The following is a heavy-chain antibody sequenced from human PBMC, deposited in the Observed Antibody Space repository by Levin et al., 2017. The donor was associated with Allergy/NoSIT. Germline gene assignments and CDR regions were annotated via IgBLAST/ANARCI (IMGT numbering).Heavy chain of an antibody. Sequence: SQTLSLTCAISWDSVSSENVAWNWIRQSPSRGLEWLGRTYYRSRWYTDYTLSVRRRLTIYPDTSKNHFSLQLNSVTFEDAAVYYCARGHSTSPTSYFDYWGQGVLVTVSS. CDR3: ARGHSTSPTSYFDY. CDR1: WDSVSSENVA. CDR2: TYYRSRWYT. J-gene: IGHJ4*02. D-gene: IGHD6-6*01. V-gene: IGHV6-1*01.